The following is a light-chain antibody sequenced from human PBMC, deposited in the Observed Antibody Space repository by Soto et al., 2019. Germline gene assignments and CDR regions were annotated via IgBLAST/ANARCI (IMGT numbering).Light chain of an antibody. CDR3: QQRRSWIT. J-gene: IGKJ5*01. V-gene: IGKV3-11*01. Sequence: IVLTQSPITLSLWPGETAVLSCRASQSLSSSLSWYQQRPGQAPRLLIYDASNRAPGIPARFSGSGSGTVFTLTISSLEPEDFALYYCQQRRSWITFGKGILLEIE. CDR1: QSLSSS. CDR2: DAS.